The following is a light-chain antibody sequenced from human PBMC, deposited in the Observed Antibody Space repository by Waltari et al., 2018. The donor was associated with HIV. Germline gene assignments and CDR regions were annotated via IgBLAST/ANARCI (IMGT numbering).Light chain of an antibody. Sequence: EIVLTQSPATLSLSPGERATLSCRASQSVSSYLAWYHQQPGQAPTLLIYGASSTSTSRPARFSGSGSGTDFTLTISSLEPGDYGVYYCHQRSSWPLTFGQGTQLEIK. CDR2: GAS. V-gene: IGKV3-11*01. CDR1: QSVSSY. J-gene: IGKJ5*01. CDR3: HQRSSWPLT.